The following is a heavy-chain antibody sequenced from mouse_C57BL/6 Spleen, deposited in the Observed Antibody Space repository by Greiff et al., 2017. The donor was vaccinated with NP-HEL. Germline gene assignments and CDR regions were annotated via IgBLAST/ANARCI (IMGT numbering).Heavy chain of an antibody. CDR1: GYTFTTYP. CDR2: FHPYNDDT. CDR3: ALIYYGNSYAMDY. Sequence: VQRVESGAELVKPGASVKMSCKASGYTFTTYPIEWMKQNHGKSLEWIGNFHPYNDDTKYNEKFKGKATLTVEKSSSTDYLELSRLTSDDSAVYYCALIYYGNSYAMDYWGQGTSVTVSS. V-gene: IGHV1-47*01. D-gene: IGHD2-1*01. J-gene: IGHJ4*01.